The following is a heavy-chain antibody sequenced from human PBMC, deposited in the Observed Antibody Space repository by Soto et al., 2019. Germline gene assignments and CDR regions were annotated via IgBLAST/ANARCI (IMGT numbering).Heavy chain of an antibody. CDR2: TSDSGGRS. J-gene: IGHJ4*02. V-gene: IGHV3-23*01. CDR3: AKGLVAYDSVAIFDH. D-gene: IGHD5-12*01. CDR1: GFSFSNYA. Sequence: GGSLRLSCAASGFSFSNYAMSWVRQAPGQGLEWVSSTSDSGGRSTYADSVKGRFTISRDKSKNTLYLQMNSLRAEDTAIYYCAKGLVAYDSVAIFDHWGQGTLVTVSS.